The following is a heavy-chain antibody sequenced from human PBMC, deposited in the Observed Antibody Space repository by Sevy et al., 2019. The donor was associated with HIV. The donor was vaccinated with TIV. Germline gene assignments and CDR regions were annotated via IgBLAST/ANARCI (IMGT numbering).Heavy chain of an antibody. CDR3: ARKMELLVPDY. V-gene: IGHV1-24*01. J-gene: IGHJ4*02. CDR1: GYTLTELS. D-gene: IGHD2-21*02. Sequence: ASVKVSCKVSGYTLTELSMHWVRQAPGKGLEWMATFYPEDGETIYAQKFQGRVTMTEDTSTDTAYMELSSLRAEDTAVYYCARKMELLVPDYWGQGTLVTVSS. CDR2: FYPEDGET.